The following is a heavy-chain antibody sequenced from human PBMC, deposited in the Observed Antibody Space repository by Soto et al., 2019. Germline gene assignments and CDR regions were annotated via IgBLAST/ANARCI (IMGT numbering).Heavy chain of an antibody. Sequence: QITLKESGPTLIKPTQTLTLTCTFSGFSLSVRGLSVGWIRQPPGKALEWLALIYWDDDKRYSPSVKSRLTINKDTSKNQVVLTMTNMDPVDTATYYCAQKSGPYFDYWGQGTLVTVSS. J-gene: IGHJ4*02. V-gene: IGHV2-5*02. D-gene: IGHD3-3*01. CDR2: IYWDDDK. CDR1: GFSLSVRGLS. CDR3: AQKSGPYFDY.